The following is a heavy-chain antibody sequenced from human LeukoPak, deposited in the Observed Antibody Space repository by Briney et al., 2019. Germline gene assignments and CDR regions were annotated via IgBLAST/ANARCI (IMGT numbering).Heavy chain of an antibody. J-gene: IGHJ4*02. CDR2: ISWNSGSI. CDR3: AKASAMIIVVSKHFDY. D-gene: IGHD3-22*01. V-gene: IGHV3-20*04. Sequence: GGSLRLSCAASGFTFDDYGMSWVRQAPGKGLEWVSGISWNSGSIGYADSVKGRFTISRDNSKNTLYLQMNSLRAEDTAVYYCAKASAMIIVVSKHFDYWGQGTLVTVSS. CDR1: GFTFDDYG.